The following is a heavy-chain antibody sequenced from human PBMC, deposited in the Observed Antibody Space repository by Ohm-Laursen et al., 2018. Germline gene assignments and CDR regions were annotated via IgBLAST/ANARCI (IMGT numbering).Heavy chain of an antibody. D-gene: IGHD5-12*01. CDR3: ARDVAHGGYGFGMDV. CDR1: GFTFSNYW. V-gene: IGHV3-7*01. CDR2: IKQDGGEE. Sequence: SLRLSCTASGFTFSNYWMSWVRQTPGKGLEWVANIKQDGGEENFADSVKGRFTISRDNAKNSLYLQINSLRAEDTAVYYCARDVAHGGYGFGMDVWGQGTTVTVSS. J-gene: IGHJ6*02.